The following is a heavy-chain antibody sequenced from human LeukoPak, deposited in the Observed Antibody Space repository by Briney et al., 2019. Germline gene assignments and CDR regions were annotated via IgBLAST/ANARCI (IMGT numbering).Heavy chain of an antibody. CDR3: ARVSRDYYGSGSYYGMDV. V-gene: IGHV3-33*01. CDR1: GFMFNDYG. D-gene: IGHD3-10*01. J-gene: IGHJ6*02. Sequence: GGSLRLSCVASGFMFNDYGMPWVRQAPGKGLQWVAVIWYDGSKKYYADSVRGRFTISRDKSKKTLNLQMNSLRAEDTALYYCARVSRDYYGSGSYYGMDVWGQGTTVTVSS. CDR2: IWYDGSKK.